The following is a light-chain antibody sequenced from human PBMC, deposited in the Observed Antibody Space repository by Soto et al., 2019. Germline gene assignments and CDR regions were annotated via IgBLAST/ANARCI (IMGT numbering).Light chain of an antibody. CDR3: QQYSDWPS. CDR1: QSVSRD. Sequence: EIVMTQSPATLSVSPGERATLSCRASQSVSRDLAWYQQKPGQTPRLLIYGASTRATGVPARFSGSGSGTEFTLTISSLQSEDFAVYYCQQYSDWPSFGPGTKVDIK. CDR2: GAS. V-gene: IGKV3-15*01. J-gene: IGKJ3*01.